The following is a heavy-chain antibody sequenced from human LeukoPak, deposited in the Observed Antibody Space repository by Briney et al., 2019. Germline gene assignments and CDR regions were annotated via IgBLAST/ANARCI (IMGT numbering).Heavy chain of an antibody. D-gene: IGHD3-3*01. Sequence: ASVKVSCKASGYTFTSYDINWVRQATGQGLEWMGWMNPNSGNTGYAQKFQGRVTITRNTSISTAYMELSSLRSEDTAVYYCPRGFTIFGVVIIQRADYWGQGTLVTVSS. CDR1: GYTFTSYD. CDR2: MNPNSGNT. J-gene: IGHJ4*02. CDR3: PRGFTIFGVVIIQRADY. V-gene: IGHV1-8*03.